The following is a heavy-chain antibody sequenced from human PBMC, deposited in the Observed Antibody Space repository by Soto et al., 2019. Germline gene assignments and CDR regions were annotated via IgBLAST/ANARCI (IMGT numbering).Heavy chain of an antibody. D-gene: IGHD3-16*01. CDR1: GGSISRYF. Sequence: NPLETLSVTCTVSGGSISRYFWGWIRQPPGKGLEFIGYIFYSGSTNYNPSLKSRVTISVDTSKNQFSLKLSSVTAADTAAYFCARSLRNDLFDYWGPGTLVTVSS. J-gene: IGHJ4*02. CDR3: ARSLRNDLFDY. V-gene: IGHV4-59*01. CDR2: IFYSGST.